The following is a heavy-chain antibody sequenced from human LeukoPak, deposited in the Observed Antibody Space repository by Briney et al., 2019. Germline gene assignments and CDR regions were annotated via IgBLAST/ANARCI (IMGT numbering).Heavy chain of an antibody. D-gene: IGHD3-3*01. CDR3: ARGGRPNARLENYYCGMDV. CDR2: IYYSGST. Sequence: PSQTLSLTCTVSGGSISSGDYYWSWIRQPPGKGLEWIGYIYYSGSTNYNPSLKSRVTMSVDTSKNQFSLKLSSVTAADTAVYYCARGGRPNARLENYYCGMDVWGQGTTVTVSS. CDR1: GGSISSGDYY. V-gene: IGHV4-30-4*01. J-gene: IGHJ6*02.